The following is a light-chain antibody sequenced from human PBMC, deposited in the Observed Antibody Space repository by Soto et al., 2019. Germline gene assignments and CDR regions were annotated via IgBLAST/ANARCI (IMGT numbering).Light chain of an antibody. Sequence: EISMTQFPAILSAFPGEGATLSCRAAQDVTTNFAWYQLRRGQPPRLLIYDISTRATGVPARFSRSGSGTEFTLTNSGLHSQDLALYFCQQHTNSPCYFGPGTRLESK. CDR1: QDVTTN. V-gene: IGKV3-15*01. J-gene: IGKJ5*01. CDR3: QQHTNSPCY. CDR2: DIS.